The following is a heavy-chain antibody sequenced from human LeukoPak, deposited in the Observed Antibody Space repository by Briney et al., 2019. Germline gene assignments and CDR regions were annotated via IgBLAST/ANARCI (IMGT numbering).Heavy chain of an antibody. D-gene: IGHD3-10*01. J-gene: IGHJ4*02. CDR2: LSGSGGST. Sequence: SGGSLRLSCAASGFTFSSYWMSWVRQAPGKGLEWVSALSGSGGSTYYADSVKGRFTISRDNSKNTLYLQMNSLRAEDTAVYYCATKLTDYYGSGSYYPFDYWGQGTLVTVSS. V-gene: IGHV3-23*01. CDR3: ATKLTDYYGSGSYYPFDY. CDR1: GFTFSSYW.